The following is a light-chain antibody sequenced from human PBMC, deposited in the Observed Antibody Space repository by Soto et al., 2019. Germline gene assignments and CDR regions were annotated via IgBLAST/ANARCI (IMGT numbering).Light chain of an antibody. Sequence: EIVMTQSPVTLSVSPGEGATLSCRASQSVNSNLAWYQQKPGQAPRLLIYGASTRATGFAATFSGSGSGTEFTLTIDSLQSEDFAVYYCQQYNNWPYTFGQGTKLEIK. CDR2: GAS. CDR3: QQYNNWPYT. V-gene: IGKV3-15*01. J-gene: IGKJ2*01. CDR1: QSVNSN.